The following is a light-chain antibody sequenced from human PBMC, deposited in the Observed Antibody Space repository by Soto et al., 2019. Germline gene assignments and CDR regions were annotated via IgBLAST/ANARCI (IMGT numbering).Light chain of an antibody. V-gene: IGKV3-20*01. CDR3: QQYTNWPPNT. CDR1: QSVSSSY. Sequence: EIVLTQSPCTLSLSPGERATLSCRASQSVSSSYLAWYQQKPGQAPRLLIYGASSRATGIPDRFSGSGSGTDFTLTISSLQSEDFAVYYCQQYTNWPPNTFGQRTRLEI. J-gene: IGKJ5*01. CDR2: GAS.